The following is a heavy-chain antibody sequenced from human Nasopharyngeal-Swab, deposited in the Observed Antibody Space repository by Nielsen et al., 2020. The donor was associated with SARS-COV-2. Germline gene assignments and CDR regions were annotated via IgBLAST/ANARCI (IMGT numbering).Heavy chain of an antibody. CDR2: ISSSGSTI. Sequence: GESLKISCAASGFTFSDYYMSWIRQAPGKGLEWVSYISSSGSTIYYADSVKGRFTISRDNAKNSLYLQMNSLRAEDTAVYYCAARIRGAITMSFDYWGQGTLVTVSS. V-gene: IGHV3-11*04. D-gene: IGHD3-22*01. J-gene: IGHJ4*02. CDR3: AARIRGAITMSFDY. CDR1: GFTFSDYY.